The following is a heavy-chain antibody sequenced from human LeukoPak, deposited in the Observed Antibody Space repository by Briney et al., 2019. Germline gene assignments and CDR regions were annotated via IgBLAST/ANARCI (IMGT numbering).Heavy chain of an antibody. Sequence: PSETLSLTCAVYGGSFSGYYWSWIRQPPGKGLEWIGEINHSGSTNYNPSLKSRVTISVDTSKNQFSLKLSSVTAADTAVYYCARGRRYSSSSCFDYWGQGTLVTVSS. J-gene: IGHJ4*02. D-gene: IGHD6-6*01. CDR2: INHSGST. CDR1: GGSFSGYY. V-gene: IGHV4-34*01. CDR3: ARGRRYSSSSCFDY.